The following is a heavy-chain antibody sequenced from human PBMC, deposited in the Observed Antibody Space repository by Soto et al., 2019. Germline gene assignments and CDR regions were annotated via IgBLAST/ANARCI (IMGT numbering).Heavy chain of an antibody. Sequence: APVKVSCKASGYTFTGYYMHWVRQAPGQGLEWLGWINPNSGGTNYSQKFHGRVTMTRDTSISTAYMELSRLRSDDTAVYYCARDQAAGIVYFDYWGQGTLVTVSS. D-gene: IGHD6-13*01. J-gene: IGHJ4*02. CDR3: ARDQAAGIVYFDY. V-gene: IGHV1-2*02. CDR1: GYTFTGYY. CDR2: INPNSGGT.